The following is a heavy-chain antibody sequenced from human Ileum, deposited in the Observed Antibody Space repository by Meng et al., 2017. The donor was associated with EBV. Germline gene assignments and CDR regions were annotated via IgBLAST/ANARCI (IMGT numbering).Heavy chain of an antibody. Sequence: QGNLQQWGAGLLKPSETLSLTCAVYGGFFSGYYWSWIRQSPGKGLEWIGEINHSGSTNYNPSLKSRVTISVDTSKNQFSLKLTSVTAADTAVYYCAREARSSGYHPGIGPWGQGTLVTVSS. CDR1: GGFFSGYY. J-gene: IGHJ5*02. D-gene: IGHD3-22*01. CDR3: AREARSSGYHPGIGP. CDR2: INHSGST. V-gene: IGHV4-34*02.